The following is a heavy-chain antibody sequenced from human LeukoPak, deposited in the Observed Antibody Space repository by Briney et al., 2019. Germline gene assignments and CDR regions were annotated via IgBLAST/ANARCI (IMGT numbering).Heavy chain of an antibody. D-gene: IGHD2-2*01. CDR3: VRAPLGYCSSTSCYEGWFAP. Sequence: SETLSLNCTVSGGSISSYYWRWIRQPAGKGLEWIGRIYTSGSTNYNPSLKSRVTMSVDKSKNQFSLKLSSVIATDTAVYYCVRAPLGYCSSTSCYEGWFAPWGQGTLVTVSS. CDR2: IYTSGST. CDR1: GGSISSYY. J-gene: IGHJ5*02. V-gene: IGHV4-4*07.